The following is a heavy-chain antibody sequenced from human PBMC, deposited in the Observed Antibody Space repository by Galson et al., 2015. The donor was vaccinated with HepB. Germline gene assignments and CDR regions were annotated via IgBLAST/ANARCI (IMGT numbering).Heavy chain of an antibody. CDR3: ARDNRPYSSSFRGWFDP. V-gene: IGHV1-69*13. D-gene: IGHD6-6*01. CDR1: GGTFSSYA. CDR2: IIPIFGTA. J-gene: IGHJ5*02. Sequence: SVKVSCKASGGTFSSYAISWVRQAPGQGLEWMGGIIPIFGTANYAQKFQGRVTITADESTSTAYMELSSLRSEDTAVYCCARDNRPYSSSFRGWFDPWGQGTLVTVSS.